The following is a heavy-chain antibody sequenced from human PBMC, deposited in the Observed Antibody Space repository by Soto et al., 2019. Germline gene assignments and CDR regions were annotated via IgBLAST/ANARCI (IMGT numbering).Heavy chain of an antibody. J-gene: IGHJ4*02. CDR3: AKDQPLAVAGNRYFDY. CDR2: FRESGGTT. D-gene: IGHD6-19*01. V-gene: IGHV3-23*01. Sequence: GGSLRLSCAASGFGFTFSTSAMSWVRQAPGKGLEWVSTFRESGGTTHYANSVKGRFTISRDTSKNMLYLQMNSLRAEDTAVYYCAKDQPLAVAGNRYFDYWGQGTLVTVSS. CDR1: GFGFTFSTSA.